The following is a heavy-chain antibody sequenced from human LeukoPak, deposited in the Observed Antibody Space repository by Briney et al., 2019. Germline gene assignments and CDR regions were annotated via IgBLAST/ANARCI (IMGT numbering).Heavy chain of an antibody. CDR2: IKSDGSNS. CDR1: GFTFSTYW. J-gene: IGHJ4*02. CDR3: VRVGGRSSNGGDC. V-gene: IGHV3-74*01. Sequence: TGGSLRLSCAASGFTFSTYWMHWVRQAPGTGLVWVSRIKSDGSNSNYADCVKGRFTISRDDAKNTLYLQMNSLRAEDTAVYHWVRVGGRSSNGGDCWGQGALVTVSS. D-gene: IGHD3-10*01.